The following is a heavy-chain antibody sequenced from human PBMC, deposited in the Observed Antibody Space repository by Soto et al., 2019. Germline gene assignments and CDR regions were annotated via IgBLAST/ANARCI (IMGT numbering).Heavy chain of an antibody. CDR1: GFTFSHYG. Sequence: GGSLRLSCAASGFTFSHYGFHWVRQAPGRGLEWVAVIWFDGKNKYYADSVKGRFTISRDNSENTVYLQLNNLRVEDTAVYHCAGGCSADSHYCAFDYWGQGTLVTDSS. D-gene: IGHD2-15*01. V-gene: IGHV3-33*01. J-gene: IGHJ4*02. CDR3: AGGCSADSHYCAFDY. CDR2: IWFDGKNK.